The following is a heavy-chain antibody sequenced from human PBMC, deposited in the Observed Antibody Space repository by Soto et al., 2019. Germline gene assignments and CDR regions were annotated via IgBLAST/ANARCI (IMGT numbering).Heavy chain of an antibody. J-gene: IGHJ4*02. CDR3: ARARGYSGYDIDY. V-gene: IGHV4-30-2*01. D-gene: IGHD5-12*01. Sequence: LSLTCAVSGGSISSGGYSWSWIRQPPGKGLEWIGYIYHSGSTYYNPSLKSRVTISVDRSKNQFSLKLSSVTAADTAVYYCARARGYSGYDIDYWGQGTLVTVSS. CDR2: IYHSGST. CDR1: GGSISSGGYS.